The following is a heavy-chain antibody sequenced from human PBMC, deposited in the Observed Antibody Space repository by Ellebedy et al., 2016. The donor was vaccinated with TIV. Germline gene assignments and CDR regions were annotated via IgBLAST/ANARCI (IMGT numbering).Heavy chain of an antibody. Sequence: GESLKISCAASGFTFSSYDMNWVRQAPGKGLEWVSHISTSGYTKYYAESVKGRSTISRDNAKNSLYLQMNSLRDEDTAVYYCARDTADYWGQGTLVNVSS. CDR3: ARDTADY. D-gene: IGHD2-21*02. J-gene: IGHJ4*02. CDR2: ISTSGYTK. CDR1: GFTFSSYD. V-gene: IGHV3-48*02.